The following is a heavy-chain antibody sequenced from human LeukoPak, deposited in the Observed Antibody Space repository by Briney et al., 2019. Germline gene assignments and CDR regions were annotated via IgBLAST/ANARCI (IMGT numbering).Heavy chain of an antibody. J-gene: IGHJ6*03. CDR2: TNPNGGNT. CDR3: ARVRTRYYDILTGYYKGYYYYYMDV. Sequence: ASVKVSCKASGYTFTSYDINWVRQATGQGLEWMGWTNPNGGNTGYAQKFQGRVTMTRNTSISTAYMELSSLRSEDTAVYYCARVRTRYYDILTGYYKGYYYYYMDVWGKGTTVTVSS. D-gene: IGHD3-9*01. V-gene: IGHV1-8*01. CDR1: GYTFTSYD.